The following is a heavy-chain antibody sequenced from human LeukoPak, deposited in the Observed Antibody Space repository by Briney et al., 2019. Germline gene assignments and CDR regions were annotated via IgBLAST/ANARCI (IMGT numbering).Heavy chain of an antibody. J-gene: IGHJ4*02. D-gene: IGHD6-13*01. CDR3: ARAVGSSWPQTPLEN. CDR2: IKQDGSEK. V-gene: IGHV3-7*04. Sequence: GGSLRLSCAASGFTFSSNWMSWVRQAPGKGLEWVANIKQDGSEKYYVGSVKGRFTISRDNAKNSLYLQMNSLRAEDTAVYYCARAVGSSWPQTPLENWGQGTLVTVSS. CDR1: GFTFSSNW.